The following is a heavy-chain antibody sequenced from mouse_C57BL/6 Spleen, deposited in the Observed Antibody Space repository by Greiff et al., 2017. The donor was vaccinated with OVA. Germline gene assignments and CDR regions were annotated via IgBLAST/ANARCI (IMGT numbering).Heavy chain of an antibody. J-gene: IGHJ3*01. CDR2: ISYDGSN. CDR1: GYSITSGYY. V-gene: IGHV3-6*01. CDR3: ARDSNYRAWFAY. D-gene: IGHD2-5*01. Sequence: EVKLMESGPGLVKPSQSLSLTCSVTGYSITSGYYWNWIRQFPGNKLEWMGYISYDGSNNYNPSLKNRISITRDTSKNQFFLKLNSVTTEDTATYYCARDSNYRAWFAYWGQGTLVTVSA.